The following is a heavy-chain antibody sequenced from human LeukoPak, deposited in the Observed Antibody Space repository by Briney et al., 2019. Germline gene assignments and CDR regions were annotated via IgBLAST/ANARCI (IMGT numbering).Heavy chain of an antibody. CDR3: AKDRDDSGDYVFDH. Sequence: GGSLRLSCAASGFTLSNYVMSWVRQAPGKGLEWVSVIGRSGHFTNYADSVKGRFTISRDNSKDTLSLQMSSLRAEDTAIYYCAKDRDDSGDYVFDHWGQGILVTVSS. CDR1: GFTLSNYV. J-gene: IGHJ4*02. CDR2: IGRSGHFT. V-gene: IGHV3-23*01. D-gene: IGHD4-17*01.